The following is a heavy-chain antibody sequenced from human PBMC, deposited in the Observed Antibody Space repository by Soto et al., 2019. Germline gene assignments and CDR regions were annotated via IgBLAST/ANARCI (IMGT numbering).Heavy chain of an antibody. CDR3: ATKVSGNTMFDY. Sequence: QVQLQESGPGLVKPSETLSLTCTVSGGSVSSGSHYWSWIRQPPGKGLEWIGHIYYLGNTNYNASLKSRVTLSIDTSRNRFSLKLSPVTTADTAVYYCATKVSGNTMFDYWGQGTLVTVSS. D-gene: IGHD2-8*01. V-gene: IGHV4-61*01. CDR1: GGSVSSGSHY. J-gene: IGHJ4*02. CDR2: IYYLGNT.